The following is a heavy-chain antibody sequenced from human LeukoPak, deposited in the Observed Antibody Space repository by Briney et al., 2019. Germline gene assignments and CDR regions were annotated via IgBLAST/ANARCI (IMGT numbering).Heavy chain of an antibody. CDR2: IWYDGSNK. J-gene: IGHJ4*02. D-gene: IGHD2-2*01. CDR1: GFTFSSYG. Sequence: GGSLRLSCAASGFTFSSYGMHWVRQAPGKGLEWVAVIWYDGSNKYYADSVKGRFTISRDNSENTLYLQMNSLRAEDTAVYYCARGEYQLLHIDYWGQGTLVTVSS. V-gene: IGHV3-33*01. CDR3: ARGEYQLLHIDY.